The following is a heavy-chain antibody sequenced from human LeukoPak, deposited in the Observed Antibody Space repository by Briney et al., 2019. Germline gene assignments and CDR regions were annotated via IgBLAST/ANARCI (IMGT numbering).Heavy chain of an antibody. V-gene: IGHV4-39*01. CDR2: IYYSGST. CDR3: ARRLVRNIAARRVGWVDY. J-gene: IGHJ4*02. Sequence: SETLSLTCTVSGGSISSSSYYWGWIRQPPGKGLEWIGTIYYSGSTYYNPSLKSRVTISVDTSKNQFSLKLSSVTAADTAVYYCARRLVRNIAARRVGWVDYWGQGTLVTVSS. D-gene: IGHD6-6*01. CDR1: GGSISSSSYY.